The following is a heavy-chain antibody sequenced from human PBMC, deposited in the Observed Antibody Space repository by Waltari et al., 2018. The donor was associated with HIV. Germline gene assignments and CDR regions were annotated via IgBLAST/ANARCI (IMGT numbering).Heavy chain of an antibody. J-gene: IGHJ4*02. Sequence: EVQLVESGGGLVKPGGSLRLSCAASCIPLSSHRLKRFLQAPGKGLEWVLSISSISSYIYYADSVKGRFTISRDNAKNSLYLQMNSLRAEDTAVYYCARDRDYDIVTGGQGTLVTVSS. CDR3: ARDRDYDIVT. V-gene: IGHV3-21*01. CDR2: ISSISSYI. D-gene: IGHD3-9*01. CDR1: CIPLSSHR.